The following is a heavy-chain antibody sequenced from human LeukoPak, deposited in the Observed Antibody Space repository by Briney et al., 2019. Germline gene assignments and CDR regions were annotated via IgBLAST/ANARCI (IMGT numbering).Heavy chain of an antibody. J-gene: IGHJ4*02. V-gene: IGHV4-4*08. CDR2: IYINGDT. CDR3: ARTARVFDH. D-gene: IGHD2-21*02. CDR1: DDSISSYY. Sequence: SETLSLTCTVSDDSISSYYRSWIRQPPGKALECIGYIYINGDTNSNPSLKSRVTMSLDTSKKQFSLQLRSVTAADTAVYFCARTARVFDHWGQGLLVTVSS.